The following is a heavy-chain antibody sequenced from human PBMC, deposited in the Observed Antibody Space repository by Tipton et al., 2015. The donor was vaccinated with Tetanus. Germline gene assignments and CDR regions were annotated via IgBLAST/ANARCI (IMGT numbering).Heavy chain of an antibody. CDR1: GFTFSDFD. Sequence: SLRLSCTASGFTFSDFDMGWIRQAPGRGLEWVSYLNPNGSFTYHAASAKGRFPICRDSAKKILFLQMNNLGAEDTAVYYCAKDHLAPGLSFDTWGQGTLVSVSS. CDR2: LNPNGSFT. D-gene: IGHD2-2*01. CDR3: AKDHLAPGLSFDT. V-gene: IGHV3-11*01. J-gene: IGHJ4*03.